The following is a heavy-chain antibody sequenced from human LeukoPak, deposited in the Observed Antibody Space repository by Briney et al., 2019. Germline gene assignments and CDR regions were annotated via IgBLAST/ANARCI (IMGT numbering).Heavy chain of an antibody. V-gene: IGHV3-7*01. CDR3: ARDPAPGTRRVQH. Sequence: GGSLRLSCAASGFTFSSYWMSWVRQAPGKGLEWVANIKQDGSEKNYVDSVKGRFTISRDNAKNSLYLQMNSLRAEDTAVYYCARDPAPGTRRVQHWGQGTLVTVSS. D-gene: IGHD6-13*01. CDR2: IKQDGSEK. CDR1: GFTFSSYW. J-gene: IGHJ1*01.